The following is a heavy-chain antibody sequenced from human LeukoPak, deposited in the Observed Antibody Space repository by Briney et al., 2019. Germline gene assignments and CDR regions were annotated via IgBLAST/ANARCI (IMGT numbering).Heavy chain of an antibody. V-gene: IGHV3-30*04. CDR2: ISYDGSNK. J-gene: IGHJ6*03. CDR1: GFTFSTYA. D-gene: IGHD3-3*01. Sequence: QAGGSLRLSCAASGFTFSTYAMHWVRQAPDKGLEWVAVISYDGSNKYYADSVKGRFTISRDNSKNSLYLQMNSLRAEDTAVYYCARASTRHYDFWSGYYTGIRTMDYYYYMDVWGKGTTVTVSS. CDR3: ARASTRHYDFWSGYYTGIRTMDYYYYMDV.